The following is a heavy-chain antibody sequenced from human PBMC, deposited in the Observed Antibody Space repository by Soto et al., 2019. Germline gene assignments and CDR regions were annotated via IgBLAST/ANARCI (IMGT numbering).Heavy chain of an antibody. CDR2: ISSSGSTI. CDR1: GFTFSSYE. Sequence: GGSLRLSCAASGFTFSSYEMNWVRQAPGKGLEWVSYISSSGSTIYYADSVKGRFTISRDNAKNSLYLQMNSLRAEDTAVYYCARAEAYCSGGSCYSGFYYYGMDVWGQGTTVTVSS. J-gene: IGHJ6*02. CDR3: ARAEAYCSGGSCYSGFYYYGMDV. V-gene: IGHV3-48*03. D-gene: IGHD2-15*01.